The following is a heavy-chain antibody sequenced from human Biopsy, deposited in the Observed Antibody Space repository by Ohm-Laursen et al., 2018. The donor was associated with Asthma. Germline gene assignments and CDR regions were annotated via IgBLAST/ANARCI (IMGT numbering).Heavy chain of an antibody. CDR3: ARAVDYSHYYGIDV. CDR1: GYTFNSVG. Sequence: GSSVKVSCKTSGYTFNSVGITWVRQAPGQGLEWMGWISVYNGNTKVAQKLQDGVTMITDTSTSTAYMELRSLRSDDTAVYFCARAVDYSHYYGIDVWGQGTTVTVS. J-gene: IGHJ6*02. CDR2: ISVYNGNT. V-gene: IGHV1-18*01. D-gene: IGHD3-10*01.